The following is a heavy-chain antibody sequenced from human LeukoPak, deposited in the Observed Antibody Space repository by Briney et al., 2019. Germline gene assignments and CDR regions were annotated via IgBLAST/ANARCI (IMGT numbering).Heavy chain of an antibody. D-gene: IGHD1-7*01. CDR2: ITATGDRT. V-gene: IGHV3-23*01. CDR1: GFTFNSYA. Sequence: PGGSLRLSCAASGFTFNSYAMNWVRQAPGKGLEWVSSITATGDRTDDADSVKGRFTISRDNSKNTLSLQMISLRAEDTAVYYCAKEATPHIGTYYANWGQGTLVTVSS. CDR3: AKEATPHIGTYYAN. J-gene: IGHJ4*02.